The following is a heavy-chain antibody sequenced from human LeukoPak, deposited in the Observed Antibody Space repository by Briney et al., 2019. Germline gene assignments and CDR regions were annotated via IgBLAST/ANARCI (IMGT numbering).Heavy chain of an antibody. CDR2: ISGSGAST. D-gene: IGHD2-8*01. J-gene: IGHJ1*01. CDR3: AKADKWSRPEYFQH. V-gene: IGHV3-23*01. CDR1: GFTFSNYA. Sequence: GGSLRLSCAASGFTFSNYAMSWVRQAPGKGLEWVSGISGSGASTYYADSVKGRFTISRDDSKNTLYLQMSSLRAEDTAIYYCAKADKWSRPEYFQHWGQGTLVTVSS.